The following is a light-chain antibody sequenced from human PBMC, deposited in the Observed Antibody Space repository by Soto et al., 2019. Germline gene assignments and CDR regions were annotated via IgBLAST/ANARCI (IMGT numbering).Light chain of an antibody. CDR2: KAS. J-gene: IGKJ1*01. Sequence: DIQMTQSPSTLSGSVGDRVTITCRASQTISSWLAWYQQKPGKATKLLIYKASTLKRGVPSRFSGSGSGTEFTLTISSLQPDDFATYYCQHYNSYSEAFGQGTKVDIK. CDR1: QTISSW. V-gene: IGKV1-5*03. CDR3: QHYNSYSEA.